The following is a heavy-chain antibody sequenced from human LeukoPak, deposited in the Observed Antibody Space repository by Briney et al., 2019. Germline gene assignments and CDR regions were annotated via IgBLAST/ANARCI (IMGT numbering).Heavy chain of an antibody. V-gene: IGHV4-61*08. CDR3: ARRVATTGIYGFDI. J-gene: IGHJ3*02. D-gene: IGHD6-13*01. Sequence: PSQTLSLTCTVSGGSMSSGGYYWTWIRQPPGKGLEWIGYIYYTGSTNYNPSLKSRVTISVDTSKNQFSLKLSSVTAADTAMYYCARRVATTGIYGFDIWGQGTMVTVSS. CDR1: GGSMSSGGYY. CDR2: IYYTGST.